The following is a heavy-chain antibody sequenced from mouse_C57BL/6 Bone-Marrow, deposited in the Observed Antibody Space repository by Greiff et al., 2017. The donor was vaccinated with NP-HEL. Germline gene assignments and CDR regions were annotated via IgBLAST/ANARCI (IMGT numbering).Heavy chain of an antibody. CDR3: TTIYYDYLFDY. V-gene: IGHV6-3*01. D-gene: IGHD2-4*01. CDR1: GFTFSNYW. J-gene: IGHJ2*01. CDR2: IRLKSDNYAT. Sequence: EVQVVESGGGLVQPGGSMKLSCVASGFTFSNYWMNWVRQSPEKGLEWVAQIRLKSDNYATHYAESVKGRFTISRDDSKSSVYLQMNNLRAEDTGIYYCTTIYYDYLFDYWGQGTTLTVSS.